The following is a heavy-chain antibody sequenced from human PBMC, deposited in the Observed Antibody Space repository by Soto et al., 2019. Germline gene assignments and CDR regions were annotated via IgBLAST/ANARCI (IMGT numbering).Heavy chain of an antibody. J-gene: IGHJ4*02. CDR1: GFTLSDHY. CDR2: TKNKAQRYTT. CDR3: VRWDSGNPEN. V-gene: IGHV3-72*01. Sequence: PGGSLRLSCVVSGFTLSDHYIDWVRQAPGKGLEWVGRTKNKAQRYTTEYAASVKGRFNISRDDSETSVYLQMNSLKTEDTAVYYCVRWDSGNPENWGQGTLVTVSS. D-gene: IGHD1-26*01.